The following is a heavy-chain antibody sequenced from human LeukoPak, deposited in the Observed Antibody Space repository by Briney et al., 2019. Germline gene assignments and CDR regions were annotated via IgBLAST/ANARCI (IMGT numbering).Heavy chain of an antibody. CDR3: VVILVPGGVWHFDL. Sequence: PGGSLRLSCAASGFSFDDLGMTWVRQAPGKGLEWVAIIYSGGGNTKYYAESLKDRFTISRDDSKDTVYLQMNSLRVEDTAVYYCVVILVPGGVWHFDLWGRGTLVTVSS. CDR2: IYSGGGNTK. D-gene: IGHD2-2*01. J-gene: IGHJ2*01. CDR1: GFSFDDLG. V-gene: IGHV3-33*03.